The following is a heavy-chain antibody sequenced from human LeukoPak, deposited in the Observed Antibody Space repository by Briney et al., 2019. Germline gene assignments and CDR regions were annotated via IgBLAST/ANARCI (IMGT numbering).Heavy chain of an antibody. CDR3: AKGTYYYGSGSFLDY. V-gene: IGHV3-23*01. D-gene: IGHD3-10*01. J-gene: IGHJ4*02. Sequence: GGSLRLSCAASGFTFSSYAMSWVRQAPGKGLEWVSAISGSGGSTYYADSVKGRFTMSRDNSKNTLYLQMNSLRAEDTAVYYCAKGTYYYGSGSFLDYWGQGTLVTVSS. CDR2: ISGSGGST. CDR1: GFTFSSYA.